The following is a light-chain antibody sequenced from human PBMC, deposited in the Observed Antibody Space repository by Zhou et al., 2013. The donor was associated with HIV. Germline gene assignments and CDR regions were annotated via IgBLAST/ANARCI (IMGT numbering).Light chain of an antibody. V-gene: IGKV1-5*03. Sequence: DIQMTQSPSTLSASVGDRVTISCRASQSISRRLAWYQQKPGKAPKLLIYKASILESGVPSRFSGSGSGTDFTLTISSLQPGDFATYYCHQFDSFPWTFGQGTKVEIK. CDR2: KAS. CDR3: HQFDSFPWT. CDR1: QSISRR. J-gene: IGKJ1*01.